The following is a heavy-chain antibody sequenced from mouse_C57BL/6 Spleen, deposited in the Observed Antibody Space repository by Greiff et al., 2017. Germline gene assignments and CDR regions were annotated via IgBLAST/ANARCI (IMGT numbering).Heavy chain of an antibody. CDR2: INPGSGGT. CDR3: ARGADGYYVDWFAY. J-gene: IGHJ3*01. V-gene: IGHV1-54*01. CDR1: GYAFTNYL. D-gene: IGHD2-3*01. Sequence: QVQLQQSGAELVRPGTSVKVSCKASGYAFTNYLIEWVKQRPGQGLEWIGVINPGSGGTNYNEKFKGKATLTADKSSSTAYMQLSSLTSEDSAVYFCARGADGYYVDWFAYWGQGTLVTVSA.